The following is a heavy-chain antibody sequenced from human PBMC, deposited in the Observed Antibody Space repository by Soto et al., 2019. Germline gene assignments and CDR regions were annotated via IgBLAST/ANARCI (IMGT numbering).Heavy chain of an antibody. J-gene: IGHJ4*02. D-gene: IGHD7-27*01. Sequence: QLQLQESGPGLVKPSETLSLTCTVSGGSISGSSYYWAWIRQPPGKGLEWIGNIYYSGITYYNPSLKSRVTISVDTSKNQFSLNLSSVTAADTAVYYCARPLTGDPASFAYWGRGTLVTVSS. CDR2: IYYSGIT. CDR3: ARPLTGDPASFAY. V-gene: IGHV4-39*01. CDR1: GGSISGSSYY.